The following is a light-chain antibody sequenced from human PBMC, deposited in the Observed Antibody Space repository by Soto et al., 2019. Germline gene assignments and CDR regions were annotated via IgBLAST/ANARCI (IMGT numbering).Light chain of an antibody. V-gene: IGKV3-15*01. CDR3: QQYNNWPPYT. CDR1: QSVSSN. CDR2: GAS. J-gene: IGKJ2*01. Sequence: EIVMTQSPATLSVSPGERATLSCRASQSVSSNLAWYQHKPGQAPRLLIYGASTRATGIPDRFSGSWSGAEFTLTISSLHSEDFAVYYCQQYNNWPPYTFGQGTKLEIK.